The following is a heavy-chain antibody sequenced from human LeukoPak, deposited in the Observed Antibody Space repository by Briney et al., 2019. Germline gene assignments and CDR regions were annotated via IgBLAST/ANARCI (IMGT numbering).Heavy chain of an antibody. CDR1: GFSFSTYA. D-gene: IGHD6-19*01. V-gene: IGHV3-21*01. J-gene: IGHJ5*02. CDR2: ISSSSSYI. Sequence: GGSLRLSCPTSGFSFSTYAMSWVRQAPGKGLEWVSSISSSSSYIYYADSVKGRFTISRDNAKNSLYLQMNSLRAEDTAVYYCARGIAVAGSRNWFDPWGQGTLVTVSS. CDR3: ARGIAVAGSRNWFDP.